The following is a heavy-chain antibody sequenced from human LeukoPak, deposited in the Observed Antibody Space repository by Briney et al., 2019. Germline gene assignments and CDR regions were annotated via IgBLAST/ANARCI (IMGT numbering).Heavy chain of an antibody. Sequence: PSETLSLTCAVYGGSFSGYYWSWIRQPPGKGLEWIGEINQSGSANYNPSLKRRVTISVDTSKNQFSLKLSPVTAADTAVYSCARKVRCPYYFDYWGQGTLVTVSS. CDR2: INQSGSA. V-gene: IGHV4-34*01. CDR3: ARKVRCPYYFDY. J-gene: IGHJ4*02. D-gene: IGHD3-16*01. CDR1: GGSFSGYY.